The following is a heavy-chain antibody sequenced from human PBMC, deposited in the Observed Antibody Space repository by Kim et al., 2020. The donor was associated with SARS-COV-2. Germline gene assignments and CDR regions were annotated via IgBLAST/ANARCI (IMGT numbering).Heavy chain of an antibody. J-gene: IGHJ4*02. V-gene: IGHV4-39*01. D-gene: IGHD3-3*01. CDR3: ARHGTITNFGVVITLYFFDV. Sequence: SETLSLTCTVSGGSISSSSYYWGWIRQPPGKGLEWIGSIYYSGSTYYNPSLKSRVTISVDTSKNQFSLKLSSVTAADTAVYYCARHGTITNFGVVITLYFFDVWGQGTLVTVSS. CDR1: GGSISSSSYY. CDR2: IYYSGST.